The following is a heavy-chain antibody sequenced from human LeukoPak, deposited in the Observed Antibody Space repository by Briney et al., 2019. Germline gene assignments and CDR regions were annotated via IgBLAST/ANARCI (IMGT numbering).Heavy chain of an antibody. CDR3: ASYTDYYMDV. CDR2: IYYSGSK. D-gene: IGHD5-18*01. CDR1: GGSITTFY. Sequence: SETLSLTCTVSGGSITTFYWSWVRQPPGKGLEWIGYIYYSGSKNSNPSLKSRVTMSVDTSKNQFSLKLSSVTAADTAVYYCASYTDYYMDVWGKGTTVTVSS. V-gene: IGHV4-59*01. J-gene: IGHJ6*03.